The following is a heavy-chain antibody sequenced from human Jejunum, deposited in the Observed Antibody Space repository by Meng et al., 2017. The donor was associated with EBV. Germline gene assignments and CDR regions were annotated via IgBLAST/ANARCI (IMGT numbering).Heavy chain of an antibody. CDR2: IWSDGSNK. CDR1: GFTFSSYG. CDR3: ARRGSGSYCFDY. Sequence: VQVVESGGGVVQPGRSLRCSCAASGFTFSSYGMHWVRQAPGKGVEWVAVIWSDGSNKYYADSVKGRFTISRDNSEKTLSLQMNSLRAEDTAVYYCARRGSGSYCFDYWGQGTLVTVSS. V-gene: IGHV3-33*01. J-gene: IGHJ4*02. D-gene: IGHD3-10*01.